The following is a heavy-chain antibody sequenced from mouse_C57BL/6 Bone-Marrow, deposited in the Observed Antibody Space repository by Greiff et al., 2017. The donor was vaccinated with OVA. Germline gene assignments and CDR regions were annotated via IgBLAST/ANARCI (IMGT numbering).Heavy chain of an antibody. J-gene: IGHJ2*01. CDR2: IDPSDSYT. CDR1: GYTFTSYW. Sequence: QVQLQQPGAELVRPGTSVKLSCKASGYTFTSYWMHWVKQRPGQGLEWIGVIDPSDSYTNYNQKFKGKATLTVDTSSSTAYMQLSSLTSEDSAVYYCAREAYDGYFHDWGQGTTLTVSS. V-gene: IGHV1-59*01. D-gene: IGHD2-3*01. CDR3: AREAYDGYFHD.